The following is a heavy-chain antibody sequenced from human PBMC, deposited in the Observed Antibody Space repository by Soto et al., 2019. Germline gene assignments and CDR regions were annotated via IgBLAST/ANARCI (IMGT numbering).Heavy chain of an antibody. J-gene: IGHJ4*02. V-gene: IGHV3-23*01. CDR2: ISGSGGAT. CDR3: AKDLPEYHLVRAPDY. Sequence: LSLSCAASGFPFYTYAMSWVRQAPGKGLEWVSTISGSGGATYYADSVKGRFTISRDNSKNTLYLQMNSLRAEDTAIYYCAKDLPEYHLVRAPDYWGQGTLVTVS. D-gene: IGHD2-2*01. CDR1: GFPFYTYA.